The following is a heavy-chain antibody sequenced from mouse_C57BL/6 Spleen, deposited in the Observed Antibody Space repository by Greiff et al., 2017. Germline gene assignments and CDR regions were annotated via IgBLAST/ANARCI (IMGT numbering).Heavy chain of an antibody. V-gene: IGHV5-17*01. CDR2: ISSGSSTI. Sequence: EVKLMESGGGLVKPGGSLKLSCAASGFTFSDYGMHWVRQAPEKGLEWVAYISSGSSTIYYADTVKGRFTISRDNAKNTLFLQMTSLRSEDTAMYYCARGYDWYAMDYWGQGTSVTVSS. J-gene: IGHJ4*01. CDR3: ARGYDWYAMDY. D-gene: IGHD1-2*01. CDR1: GFTFSDYG.